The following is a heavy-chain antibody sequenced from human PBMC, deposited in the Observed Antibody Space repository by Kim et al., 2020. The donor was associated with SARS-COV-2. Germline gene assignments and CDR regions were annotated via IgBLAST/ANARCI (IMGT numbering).Heavy chain of an antibody. CDR1: GFTFSSYE. J-gene: IGHJ4*02. D-gene: IGHD3-10*01. Sequence: GGSLRLSCAASGFTFSSYEMNWVRQAPGKGLEWVSYISSSGSTIYYADSVKGRFTISRDNAKNSLYLQMNSLRAEDTAVYYCARGGVSGFGESLLDYWGQGTLVTVSS. V-gene: IGHV3-48*03. CDR2: ISSSGSTI. CDR3: ARGGVSGFGESLLDY.